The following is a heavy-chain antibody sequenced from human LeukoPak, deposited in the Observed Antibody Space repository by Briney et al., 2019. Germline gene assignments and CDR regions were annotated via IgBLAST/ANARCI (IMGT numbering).Heavy chain of an antibody. V-gene: IGHV4-59*12. CDR1: GGSISSYY. Sequence: SETLSLTCTVSGGSISSYYWSWIRQPPGKGLEWIGYIYYSGSTYYNPSLKSRVTISVDRSKNQFSLKLSSVTAADTAVYYCARAHSSSWNVDYWGQGTLVTVSS. CDR2: IYYSGST. D-gene: IGHD6-13*01. CDR3: ARAHSSSWNVDY. J-gene: IGHJ4*02.